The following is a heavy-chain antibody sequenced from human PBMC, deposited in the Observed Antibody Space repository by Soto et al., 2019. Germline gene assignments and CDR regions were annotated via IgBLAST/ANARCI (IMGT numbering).Heavy chain of an antibody. CDR2: INAGNGNT. D-gene: IGHD6-13*01. Sequence: ASVKVSCNASGYTFTSYAMHWVRQAPGQRLEWMGWINAGNGNTKYSQKFQGRVTITRDTSASTAYMELSSLRSEDTAVYYCARDGRGSSSWPRTLDYWGQGTLVTVSS. J-gene: IGHJ4*02. CDR3: ARDGRGSSSWPRTLDY. CDR1: GYTFTSYA. V-gene: IGHV1-3*01.